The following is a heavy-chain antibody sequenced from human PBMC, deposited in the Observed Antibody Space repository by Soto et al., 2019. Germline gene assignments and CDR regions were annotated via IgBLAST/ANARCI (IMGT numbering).Heavy chain of an antibody. CDR3: ARGREAYYYGSGKIDY. D-gene: IGHD3-10*01. CDR2: ISSSSSYI. CDR1: GFTFSSYS. Sequence: EVQLVESGGGLVKPGGSLRLSCAASGFTFSSYSMNWVRQAPGKGLEWVSSISSSSSYIYYADSVKGRFTISRDNAKSSLYRQMNSLRAEDTAVYYCARGREAYYYGSGKIDYWGQGTLVTVSS. J-gene: IGHJ4*02. V-gene: IGHV3-21*01.